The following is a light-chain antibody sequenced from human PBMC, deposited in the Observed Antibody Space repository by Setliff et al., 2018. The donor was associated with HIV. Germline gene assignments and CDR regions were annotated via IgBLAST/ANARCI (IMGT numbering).Light chain of an antibody. CDR1: SSDIGGYNY. J-gene: IGLJ1*01. V-gene: IGLV2-11*01. CDR3: CSYAGNYVFV. CDR2: HIT. Sequence: QSVLTQPRSVSGSPGQSVTFSCTGASSDIGGYNYVSWYQQHPGKAPKLLIYHITKRPSGVPDRFSGFKSGNTASLTISGLQADDEADYYCCSYAGNYVFVFGGGTKSPS.